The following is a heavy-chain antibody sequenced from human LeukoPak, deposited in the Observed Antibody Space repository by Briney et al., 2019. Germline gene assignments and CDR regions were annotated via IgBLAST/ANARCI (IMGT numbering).Heavy chain of an antibody. Sequence: GGSLRLSCAASGFTFKSYAMSWVRQAPGKGLEWVSIISGSGGNTYYADSVKGRFTISRDNSKDTLYLQMSSLRAEDTAVYYCAKDRAPLIGWNYNQYFEYWGQGTLVTVSS. J-gene: IGHJ4*02. CDR2: ISGSGGNT. CDR1: GFTFKSYA. V-gene: IGHV3-23*01. CDR3: AKDRAPLIGWNYNQYFEY. D-gene: IGHD1-7*01.